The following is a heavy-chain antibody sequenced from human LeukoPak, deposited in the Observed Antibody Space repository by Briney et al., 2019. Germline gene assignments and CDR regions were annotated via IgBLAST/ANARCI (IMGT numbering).Heavy chain of an antibody. CDR3: ARNYDILTGYPPVGFDY. CDR1: GGTFSSYA. CDR2: IIPIFGTA. Sequence: GASVKVSCKASGGTFSSYAISWVRQAPGQGLEWMGGIIPIFGTANYAQKFQGRVTITADESTSTAYMELSSLRSEDTAVYYCARNYDILTGYPPVGFDYRGQGTLVTVSS. D-gene: IGHD3-9*01. V-gene: IGHV1-69*13. J-gene: IGHJ4*02.